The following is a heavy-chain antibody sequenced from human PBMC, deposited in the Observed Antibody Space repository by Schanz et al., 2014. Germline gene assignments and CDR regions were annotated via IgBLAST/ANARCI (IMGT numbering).Heavy chain of an antibody. V-gene: IGHV3-48*01. J-gene: IGHJ4*02. Sequence: EVQLVESGGGLIQPGGSLRLSCAASGFGFSSYSMNWVHQAPGKGLEWVSYISGSSRTIYYADSMKGRFTVSRDNAENALYQQRNSLRAEDTGLYFGARGGSGSHYRMDYWGQGALVTVSS. CDR3: ARGGSGSHYRMDY. CDR2: ISGSSRTI. CDR1: GFGFSSYS. D-gene: IGHD1-26*01.